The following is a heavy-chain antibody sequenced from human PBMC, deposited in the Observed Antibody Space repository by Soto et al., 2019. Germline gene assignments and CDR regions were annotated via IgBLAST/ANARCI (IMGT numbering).Heavy chain of an antibody. V-gene: IGHV3-23*01. Sequence: SLRLSCAASGFTFSSYAMSWVRQAPGKGLEWVSAISGSGGSTYYADSVKGRFTISRDNSKNTLYLQMNSLSAEDTAVYYCAKPDYDILTGYPDYYGMDVWGQGTTVTVSS. CDR3: AKPDYDILTGYPDYYGMDV. CDR1: GFTFSSYA. CDR2: ISGSGGST. D-gene: IGHD3-9*01. J-gene: IGHJ6*02.